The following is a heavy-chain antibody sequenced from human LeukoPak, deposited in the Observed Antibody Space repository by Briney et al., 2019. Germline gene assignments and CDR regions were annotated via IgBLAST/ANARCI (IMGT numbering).Heavy chain of an antibody. CDR1: GFTFSSYA. Sequence: GGSLRLSCAASGFTFSSYAMSWVRQAPGKGLEWISAISGSGGSTYYADSVKGRFTISRDNSKNTLYLQMNSLRAEDTAVYYCAKGDDFWSGYSSWGQGTLVTVSS. CDR3: AKGDDFWSGYSS. CDR2: ISGSGGST. V-gene: IGHV3-23*01. J-gene: IGHJ4*02. D-gene: IGHD3-3*01.